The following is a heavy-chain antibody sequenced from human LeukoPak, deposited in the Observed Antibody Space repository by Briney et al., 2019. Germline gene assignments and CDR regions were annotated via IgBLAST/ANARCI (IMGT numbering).Heavy chain of an antibody. J-gene: IGHJ4*02. V-gene: IGHV4-39*07. CDR2: IYYSGST. CDR3: ARASATGTAIDY. CDR1: GGSISSSSYY. Sequence: SETLSLTCTVSGGSISSSSYYWGWIRQPPGKGLEWIGSIYYSGSTYYNPSLKSRVTISVDTSKNQFSLKLSSVTAADTAVYYCARASATGTAIDYWGQGTLVTVSS. D-gene: IGHD4-17*01.